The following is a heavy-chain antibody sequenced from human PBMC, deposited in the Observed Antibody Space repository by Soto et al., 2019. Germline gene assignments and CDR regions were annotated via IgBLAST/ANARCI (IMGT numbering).Heavy chain of an antibody. D-gene: IGHD2-2*01. V-gene: IGHV3-21*01. J-gene: IGHJ4*02. CDR1: GFAFNNYG. Sequence: VGSVRLSCTVSGFAFNNYGINWVRQAPGQGLEWVSSISKSDYTYYSDSVKGRFTISRDNAKNSVSLQMNTLRVEDTAVYYCAREDSIIIPAVSDFWGQGTLVTVS. CDR3: AREDSIIIPAVSDF. CDR2: ISKSDYT.